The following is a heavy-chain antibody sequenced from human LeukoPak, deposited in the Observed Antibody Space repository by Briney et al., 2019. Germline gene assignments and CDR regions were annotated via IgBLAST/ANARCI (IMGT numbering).Heavy chain of an antibody. V-gene: IGHV4-39*01. J-gene: IGHJ4*02. CDR3: ASRIAAAGTSFDY. CDR2: IYYSGST. CDR1: GGSISSSSYY. D-gene: IGHD6-13*01. Sequence: SETLSLPCTVSGGSISSSSYYWGWTRQPPGKGLEWIGSIYYSGSTYYNPSLKSRVTISVDTSKNQFSLKLSPVTAADTAVYYCASRIAAAGTSFDYWGQGTLVTVSS.